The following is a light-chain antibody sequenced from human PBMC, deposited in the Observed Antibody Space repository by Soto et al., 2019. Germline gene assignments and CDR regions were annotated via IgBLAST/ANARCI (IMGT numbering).Light chain of an antibody. Sequence: QSPGTLSLSPGERATLSCRASQSVSSSYLAWYQQKPGQAPRLLIYGASSRATGIPDRFSGSGSGTDFTLTISRLEPEDFAVYDCQQYGRSPFFGQGTRLEIK. CDR1: QSVSSSY. V-gene: IGKV3-20*01. J-gene: IGKJ5*01. CDR2: GAS. CDR3: QQYGRSPF.